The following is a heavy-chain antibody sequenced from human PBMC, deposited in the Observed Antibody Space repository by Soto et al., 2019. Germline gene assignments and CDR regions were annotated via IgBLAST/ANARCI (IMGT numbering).Heavy chain of an antibody. CDR2: ISGSGGST. Sequence: EVQLLESGGGLVQPGGSLRLSCAASGFTFSSYAMSWVRQAPGKGLEWVSAISGSGGSTFYADSVKGRFTISRDNSKNTLYLQMNSLRAEDTAVYYCAKDPHDYGDRYYYYYGMDVWGQGTTVTVSS. J-gene: IGHJ6*02. D-gene: IGHD4-17*01. CDR3: AKDPHDYGDRYYYYYGMDV. V-gene: IGHV3-23*01. CDR1: GFTFSSYA.